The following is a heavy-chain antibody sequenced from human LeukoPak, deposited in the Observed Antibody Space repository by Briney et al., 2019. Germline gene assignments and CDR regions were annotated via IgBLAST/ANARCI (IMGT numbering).Heavy chain of an antibody. CDR2: ISYDGSNK. CDR3: ARDHSSSGYYFDY. CDR1: GFXFSSYA. J-gene: IGHJ4*02. V-gene: IGHV3-30-3*01. D-gene: IGHD6-13*01. Sequence: GGSLRLSCAASGFXFSSYAMHWVRQAPGKGREWVAVISYDGSNKYYADSVKGRFTISRDNSKNTLYLQMNSLRAEDTAVYYCARDHSSSGYYFDYWGQGTLVTVSS.